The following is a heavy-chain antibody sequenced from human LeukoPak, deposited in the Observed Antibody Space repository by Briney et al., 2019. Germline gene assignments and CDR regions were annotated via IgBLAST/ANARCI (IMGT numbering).Heavy chain of an antibody. CDR1: GFTFSRFS. CDR3: ARDYVYAFDY. J-gene: IGHJ4*02. V-gene: IGHV3-48*01. D-gene: IGHD2/OR15-2a*01. CDR2: ISGDGNAK. Sequence: GGSLRLSCAASGFTFSRFSMNWVRQAPGKGLEWVSYISGDGNAKHYTDSVKGRFTISRDNAKNALYLQMNSLRAEDTAVYFCARDYVYAFDYWGQGTLVTVSS.